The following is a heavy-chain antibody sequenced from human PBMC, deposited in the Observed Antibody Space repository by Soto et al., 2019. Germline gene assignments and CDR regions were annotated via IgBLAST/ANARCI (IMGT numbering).Heavy chain of an antibody. CDR2: IWCDSGNK. V-gene: IGHV3-33*03. D-gene: IGHD2-15*01. CDR3: AKDRRIAASVGAFDI. J-gene: IGHJ3*02. CDR1: GFTFSSYG. Sequence: GGSLRLSCAASGFTFSSYGMHWVRQAPGKGLEWVAGIWCDSGNKGYADSVKGRFTVSRDNAKNSLYLQMNSLRAEDTALYYCAKDRRIAASVGAFDIWGQGTMVTVSS.